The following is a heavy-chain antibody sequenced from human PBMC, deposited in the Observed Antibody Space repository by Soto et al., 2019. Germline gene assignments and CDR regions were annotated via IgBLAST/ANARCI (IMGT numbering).Heavy chain of an antibody. Sequence: SETLSLTCTVSGGSISNYYWSWFRQPPGRGLEWIGHIFYSGSTNYNPALKSRVTISVDTSKSQFSLKLDSVTAADTAVYYCASIWFGDFDYWGHGTLVTVSS. CDR2: IFYSGST. J-gene: IGHJ4*01. CDR1: GGSISNYY. CDR3: ASIWFGDFDY. D-gene: IGHD3-10*01. V-gene: IGHV4-59*08.